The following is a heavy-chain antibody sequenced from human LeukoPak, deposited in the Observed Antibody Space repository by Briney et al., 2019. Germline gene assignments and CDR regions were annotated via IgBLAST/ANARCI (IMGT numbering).Heavy chain of an antibody. CDR2: IYDSGTT. Sequence: SETLSLTCTVSGDSINRYLWTWIRQPAGRGLEWIGRIYDSGTTNYKPSLKSRVSMSVETPKNQFSLRLNPVTAADTAVYYCARQSDSGGYFEYWGQGIRVTVSS. CDR3: ARQSDSGGYFEY. V-gene: IGHV4-4*07. J-gene: IGHJ4*01. D-gene: IGHD2-15*01. CDR1: GDSINRYL.